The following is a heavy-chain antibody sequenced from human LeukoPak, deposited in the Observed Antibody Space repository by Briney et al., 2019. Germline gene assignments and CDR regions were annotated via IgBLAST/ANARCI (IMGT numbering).Heavy chain of an antibody. CDR2: FDPEDGET. CDR3: ATAASLHRRDTFDY. Sequence: GASVKVSCKVSGYTLTELSMHWVRQAPGKGLEWMGGFDPEDGETIYAQKFQGRVTMTEDTSTDTAYMELSSLRSEDTAVYYCATAASLHRRDTFDYWGQGTLVTVSS. J-gene: IGHJ4*02. V-gene: IGHV1-24*01. D-gene: IGHD6-25*01. CDR1: GYTLTELS.